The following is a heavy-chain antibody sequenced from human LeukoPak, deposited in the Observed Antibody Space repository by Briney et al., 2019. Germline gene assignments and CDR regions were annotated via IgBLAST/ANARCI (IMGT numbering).Heavy chain of an antibody. CDR3: AKDGDTVSGTYYFDMDV. V-gene: IGHV3-30*02. D-gene: IGHD1-26*01. CDR1: GFTFSSYG. Sequence: GGSLRLSCAASGFTFSSYGMHWVRQAPAKGLEWVAFIRYDGSNKYYADSVKGRFTISRDNSRNTLYLQMNSLRAEDTALYYCAKDGDTVSGTYYFDMDVWGKGTTVTISS. CDR2: IRYDGSNK. J-gene: IGHJ6*03.